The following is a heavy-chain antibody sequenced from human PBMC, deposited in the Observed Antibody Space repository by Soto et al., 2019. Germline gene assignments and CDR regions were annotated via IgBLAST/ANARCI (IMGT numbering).Heavy chain of an antibody. CDR2: IWYDGSNK. V-gene: IGHV3-33*01. Sequence: QVQLVESGGGVVQPGRSLRLSCAASGFTFSSYGMHWVRQAPGKGLEWVAVIWYDGSNKYYADSVKGRFTISRDNSKNTLYLQMNSLRAEDTAVYYCARGGYSSGRWTIDPWGQGTLVTVSS. CDR3: ARGGYSSGRWTIDP. J-gene: IGHJ5*02. D-gene: IGHD6-25*01. CDR1: GFTFSSYG.